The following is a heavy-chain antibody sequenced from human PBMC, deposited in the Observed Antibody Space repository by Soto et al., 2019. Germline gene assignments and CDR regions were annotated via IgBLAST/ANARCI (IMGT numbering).Heavy chain of an antibody. V-gene: IGHV3-74*01. D-gene: IGHD3-22*01. CDR3: ARGTYYYDSSGYYPPGY. J-gene: IGHJ4*02. CDR2: INSDGSST. CDR1: GFTFSSYW. Sequence: GGSLRLSCAASGFTFSSYWMHWVRQAPGKGLVWVSRINSDGSSTSYADSVKGRFTISRDNAKNTLYLQMNSLRAEDTAVYYCARGTYYYDSSGYYPPGYWGQGTLVTVSS.